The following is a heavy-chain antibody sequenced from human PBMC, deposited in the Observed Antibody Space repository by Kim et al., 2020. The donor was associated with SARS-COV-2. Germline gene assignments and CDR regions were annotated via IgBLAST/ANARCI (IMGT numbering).Heavy chain of an antibody. CDR3: AKDRSPTIAVAQHEFDP. J-gene: IGHJ5*02. D-gene: IGHD6-19*01. Sequence: VKGRVTISGDNSKTTLYLQMNSLRAEDTAVYYCAKDRSPTIAVAQHEFDPWGQGTLVTVSS. V-gene: IGHV3-30*02.